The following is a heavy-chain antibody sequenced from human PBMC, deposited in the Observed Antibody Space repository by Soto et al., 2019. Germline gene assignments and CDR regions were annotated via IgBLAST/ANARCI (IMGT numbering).Heavy chain of an antibody. J-gene: IGHJ4*02. Sequence: ASVKVSCKASGYTFTSYPMHWVRQAPGQGLEWMGWINAGNGDTKYSQKFQGRVTITRDTSAIKDYMELSSLRSEDTDVYYCARDWTHYDSSGPVDYWGQATLIAVCS. CDR3: ARDWTHYDSSGPVDY. D-gene: IGHD3-22*01. CDR2: INAGNGDT. V-gene: IGHV1-3*01. CDR1: GYTFTSYP.